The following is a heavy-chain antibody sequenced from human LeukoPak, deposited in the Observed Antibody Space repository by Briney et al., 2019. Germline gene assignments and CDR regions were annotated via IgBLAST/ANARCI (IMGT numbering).Heavy chain of an antibody. CDR3: AREFDSGSYYGVAVVDY. CDR2: ISSSGSTI. Sequence: GGSLRLSCAASGFTFSDYYMSWIRQAPGKGLEWVSYISSSGSTIYYADSVKGRFTISRDNAKNSLYLQMNSLRAEDTAVYYCAREFDSGSYYGVAVVDYWGQGTLVTVSS. D-gene: IGHD1-26*01. J-gene: IGHJ4*02. V-gene: IGHV3-11*01. CDR1: GFTFSDYY.